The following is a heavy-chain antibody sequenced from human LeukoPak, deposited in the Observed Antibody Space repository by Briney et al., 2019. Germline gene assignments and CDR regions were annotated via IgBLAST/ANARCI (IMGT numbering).Heavy chain of an antibody. CDR3: AREGRYCSGGSCYVNWFDP. J-gene: IGHJ5*02. V-gene: IGHV1-2*02. Sequence: ASVKVSCKASGYTFTGYYMHWVRQAPGQGLEWMGWINPNSGGTNYAQKFQGRVTMTRDTSISTAYMELSRLRSDDTAVYYCAREGRYCSGGSCYVNWFDPWGQGTLVTVSS. CDR2: INPNSGGT. CDR1: GYTFTGYY. D-gene: IGHD2-15*01.